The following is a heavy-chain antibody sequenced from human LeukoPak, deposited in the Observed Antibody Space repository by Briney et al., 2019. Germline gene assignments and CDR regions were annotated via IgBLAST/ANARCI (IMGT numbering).Heavy chain of an antibody. J-gene: IGHJ4*02. V-gene: IGHV1-18*01. Sequence: ASVKVSCKASGYTFTSYGISWVRQAPGQGLEWVGWISAYNGNTNYAQKLQGRVTMTTDTSTSTAYMELRSLRSDDTAVYYCARVYDILTGYPIFDYWGQGTLVTVSS. D-gene: IGHD3-9*01. CDR1: GYTFTSYG. CDR3: ARVYDILTGYPIFDY. CDR2: ISAYNGNT.